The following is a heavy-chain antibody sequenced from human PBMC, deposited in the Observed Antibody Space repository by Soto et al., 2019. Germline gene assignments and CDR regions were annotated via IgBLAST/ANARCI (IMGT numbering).Heavy chain of an antibody. CDR2: IYYSGST. CDR3: ARLPGYCSGDSCRIDY. J-gene: IGHJ4*02. CDR1: GGSISSYY. Sequence: SETLSLTCTLCGGSISSYYWSCIWRPPGKGLRSSGYIYYSGSTNYNPSLKSRVTLSVDTSKNQFSLKLSSVTAADTAVYFCARLPGYCSGDSCRIDYWGQGTLVTVS. D-gene: IGHD2-15*01. V-gene: IGHV4-59*08.